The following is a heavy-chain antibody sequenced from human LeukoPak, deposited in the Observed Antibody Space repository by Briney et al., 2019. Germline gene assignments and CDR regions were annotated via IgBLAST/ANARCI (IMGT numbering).Heavy chain of an antibody. D-gene: IGHD2-15*01. CDR2: ISGSGGST. V-gene: IGHV3-23*01. CDR3: AKAGRYCSGGNCYSGRSSWFDP. CDR1: GFTFSSYA. J-gene: IGHJ5*02. Sequence: GGSLRLSCVVSGFTFSSYAMSWVRQAPGKGLEWDSAISGSGGSTYYADSVKGRFTISRDNSKNTLYMQMNSLRAEDTAVYYCAKAGRYCSGGNCYSGRSSWFDPWGQGTLVTVSS.